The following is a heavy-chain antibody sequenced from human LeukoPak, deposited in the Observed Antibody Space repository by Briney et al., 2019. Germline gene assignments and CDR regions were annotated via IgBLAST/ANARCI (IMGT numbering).Heavy chain of an antibody. CDR3: AKWGDYDILTGYYDSDY. CDR2: VSGRDDST. J-gene: IGHJ4*02. Sequence: GGSLRLSCAASGFTFSNYAMSWVRQAPGKGLEWGSAVSGRDDSTYYADSVKGRFTISRDNSKNTLYLQMNSLRAEDTAVYYCAKWGDYDILTGYYDSDYWGQGTLVTVSS. CDR1: GFTFSNYA. D-gene: IGHD3-9*01. V-gene: IGHV3-23*01.